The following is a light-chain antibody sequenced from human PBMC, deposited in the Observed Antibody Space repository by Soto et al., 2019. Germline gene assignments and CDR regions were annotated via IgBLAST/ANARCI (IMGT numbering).Light chain of an antibody. CDR1: QSVSSN. CDR3: QQYGSSPIT. J-gene: IGKJ5*01. CDR2: GAS. Sequence: EIVLTQSPGTLSLPPGELSTLCCRASQSVSSNLAWYQQKPGQAPRLLIYGASTRATGIPARFSGSGSGTEFTLTISSLEPEDFALYYCQQYGSSPITFGQGTRLEIK. V-gene: IGKV3-20*01.